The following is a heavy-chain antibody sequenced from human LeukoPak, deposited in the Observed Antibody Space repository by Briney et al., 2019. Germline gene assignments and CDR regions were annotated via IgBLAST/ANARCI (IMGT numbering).Heavy chain of an antibody. V-gene: IGHV1-18*01. J-gene: IGHJ6*03. CDR3: AREVEMATQSNPSSYYYYYMDV. CDR2: IIAYNGNT. Sequence: ASVKVSCKASGYTFTSYGISWVRQAPGQGLEWMGFIIAYNGNTNYARKLQGRITMTTDTSTSTAYMELRSLRSDDTAVYYCAREVEMATQSNPSSYYYYYMDVWGKGTTVTVSS. D-gene: IGHD5-24*01. CDR1: GYTFTSYG.